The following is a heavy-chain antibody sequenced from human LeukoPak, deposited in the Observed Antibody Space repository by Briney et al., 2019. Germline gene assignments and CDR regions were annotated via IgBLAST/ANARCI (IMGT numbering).Heavy chain of an antibody. V-gene: IGHV5-51*01. D-gene: IGHD1-1*01. CDR3: ARGKSSNWNDVYGWFDP. CDR2: IYPGDSDT. CDR1: GYSFTSYW. Sequence: GESLKISCKGSGYSFTSYWIGWVRQMPGKGLEWMGIIYPGDSDTRYSPSFQGQVTISADKSISTAYLQWSSLKASDTAMYYCARGKSSNWNDVYGWFDPWGQGTLVTVSS. J-gene: IGHJ5*02.